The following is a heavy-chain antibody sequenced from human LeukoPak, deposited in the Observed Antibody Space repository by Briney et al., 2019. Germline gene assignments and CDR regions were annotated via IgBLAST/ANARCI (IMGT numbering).Heavy chain of an antibody. CDR3: ARVDRRYCSSTSCSRDY. CDR2: ISSSSSYI. Sequence: PGGSLRLSCAASGFTFSSYSMNWVRQAPGKGLEWVSSISSSSSYIYYADSVKGRFTISRDNAKNPLYLQMNSLRAEDTAVYYCARVDRRYCSSTSCSRDYWGQGTLVTVSS. J-gene: IGHJ4*02. CDR1: GFTFSSYS. V-gene: IGHV3-21*01. D-gene: IGHD2-2*01.